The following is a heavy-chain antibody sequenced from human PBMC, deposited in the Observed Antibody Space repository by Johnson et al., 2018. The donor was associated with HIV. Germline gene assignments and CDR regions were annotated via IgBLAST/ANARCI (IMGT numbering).Heavy chain of an antibody. CDR1: GFTFSSYS. V-gene: IGHV3-48*04. D-gene: IGHD2-21*01. CDR3: ARAISDLGRYDAFDI. J-gene: IGHJ3*02. Sequence: VQLVESGGGLVQPGGSLRLSCAASGFTFSSYSMNWVRQAPGRGLEWVSYISSSSATIYYADSVKGRFTISRDNAKNTLDLQMNSLRAEDTAVYYCARAISDLGRYDAFDIWGQGTMVTVSS. CDR2: ISSSSATI.